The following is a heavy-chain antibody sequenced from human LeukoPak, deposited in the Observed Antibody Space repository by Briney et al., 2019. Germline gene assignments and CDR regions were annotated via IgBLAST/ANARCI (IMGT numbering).Heavy chain of an antibody. CDR2: IYYSGNT. CDR1: GGSISSGGYY. Sequence: SQTLSLTCTVSGGSISSGGYYCSWIRQPPGKGLEWIGYIYYSGNTNYNPSLKSRVTMSVDTSKNQFSLKLSSVTAADTAVYYCARIGQGVVVTAIGEAFDVWGQGTMVTVSS. J-gene: IGHJ3*01. D-gene: IGHD2-21*02. CDR3: ARIGQGVVVTAIGEAFDV. V-gene: IGHV4-31*03.